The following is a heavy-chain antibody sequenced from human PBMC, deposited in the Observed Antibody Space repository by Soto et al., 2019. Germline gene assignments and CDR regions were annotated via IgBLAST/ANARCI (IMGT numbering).Heavy chain of an antibody. CDR2: ISYDGSNK. J-gene: IGHJ4*02. CDR3: AREDDSSEGFFEY. V-gene: IGHV3-30-3*01. CDR1: GFTFSSYA. D-gene: IGHD3-22*01. Sequence: QVQLVESGGGVVQPGRSLRLSCAASGFTFSSYAMHWVRQAPGKGLEWVAVISYDGSNKYYADSVKGRFTISRDNSKNTLYLRMNSLRAEATAVYYCAREDDSSEGFFEYWGQGTLVTVSS.